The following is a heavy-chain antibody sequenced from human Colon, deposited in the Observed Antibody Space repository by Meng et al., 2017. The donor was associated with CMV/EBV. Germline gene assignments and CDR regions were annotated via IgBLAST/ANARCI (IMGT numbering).Heavy chain of an antibody. D-gene: IGHD1-1*01. CDR1: GGSIGSGGYY. J-gene: IGHJ3*02. V-gene: IGHV4-31*03. CDR3: ARGSGTIDAFDI. CDR2: IYYSGST. Sequence: SETLSLTCTVSGGSIGSGGYYWSWIRQHPGKGLEWIGYIYYSGSTYYNPSLKSRVTISVDTSKNQFSLKLSSVTAADTAVYYCARGSGTIDAFDIWGQGTMVTVSS.